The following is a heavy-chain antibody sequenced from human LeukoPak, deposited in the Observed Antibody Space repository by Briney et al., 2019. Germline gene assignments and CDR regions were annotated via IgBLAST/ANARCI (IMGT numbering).Heavy chain of an antibody. CDR3: ARVGSNIDY. V-gene: IGHV1-8*02. CDR1: GGTFSSYA. D-gene: IGHD3-10*01. J-gene: IGHJ4*02. Sequence: ASVKVSCKASGGTFSSYAISWVRQAPGQGLEWMGWMNPNSGNTGYAQKFQGRVTMTRNTSISTAYMELSSLRSEDTAVYYCARVGSNIDYWGQGTLVTVSS. CDR2: MNPNSGNT.